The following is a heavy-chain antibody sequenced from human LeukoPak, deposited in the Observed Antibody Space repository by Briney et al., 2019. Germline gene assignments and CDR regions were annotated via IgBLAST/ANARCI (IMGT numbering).Heavy chain of an antibody. V-gene: IGHV3-74*01. D-gene: IGHD6-13*01. CDR3: TRRTPEYSSSWYDY. CDR2: INSDGSST. CDR1: GFTFSSYW. J-gene: IGHJ4*02. Sequence: GGSLRLSCAASGFTFSSYWMHWVRQAPGKGLVWVSLINSDGSSTSYADSVKGRFTISRDNAKNTMYLQMNSLRAEDTAVYYCTRRTPEYSSSWYDYWGQGTLVTVSS.